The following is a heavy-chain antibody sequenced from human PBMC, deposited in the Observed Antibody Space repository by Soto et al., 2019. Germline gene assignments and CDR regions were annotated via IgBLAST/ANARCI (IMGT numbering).Heavy chain of an antibody. CDR1: GDTFSFYT. D-gene: IGHD3-10*01. Sequence: QVQLVQSGAEVRKPGSAVRVSCKASGDTFSFYTINWVRQAPGLGLEWMGRINPILTMSNYAQKFEGGVTITADNSTSTAYMELSSLRSEDAGIYYCATSYGSGYRAFDYWGKGALVTVSS. J-gene: IGHJ4*02. CDR3: ATSYGSGYRAFDY. V-gene: IGHV1-69*02. CDR2: INPILTMS.